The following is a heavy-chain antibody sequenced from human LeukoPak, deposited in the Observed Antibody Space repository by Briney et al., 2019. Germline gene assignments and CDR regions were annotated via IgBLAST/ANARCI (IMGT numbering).Heavy chain of an antibody. CDR3: ATDPGSSWTDY. D-gene: IGHD6-13*01. J-gene: IGHJ4*02. CDR2: ISGRGGNT. Sequence: TGGSLRLSCAASGLTFSSYAMSWVRQAPGKGLEWVSAISGRGGNTYYADSVKGRFTISRDSSKNTLYLQMISLRAEDTAVYYCATDPGSSWTDYWGQGTLVTVSS. V-gene: IGHV3-23*01. CDR1: GLTFSSYA.